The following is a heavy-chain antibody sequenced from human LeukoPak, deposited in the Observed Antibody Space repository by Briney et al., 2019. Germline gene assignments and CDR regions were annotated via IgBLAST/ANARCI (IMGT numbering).Heavy chain of an antibody. CDR3: ASDKGSGNFDY. CDR2: ISSSSSYI. D-gene: IGHD3-10*01. CDR1: GFTFSSYS. V-gene: IGHV3-21*01. Sequence: PGESLTLSCAASGFTFSSYSMNWVRQAPGKGLEWVSSISSSSSYIYYADPEKGRFTITRHNPKNSLYLQMNSHSAEDTAVYYCASDKGSGNFDYWGQGTLVTVSS. J-gene: IGHJ4*02.